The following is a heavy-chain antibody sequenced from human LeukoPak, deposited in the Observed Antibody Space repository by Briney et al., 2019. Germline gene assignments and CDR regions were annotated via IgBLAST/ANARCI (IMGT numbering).Heavy chain of an antibody. J-gene: IGHJ4*02. V-gene: IGHV4-39*07. Sequence: SETLSLTCTVSGGSISSSSYYWGWIRQPPGKGLEWIGSIYYSGTTDYNPSLKSRVTISVDGSKNQMSLTLSSVTAADTAMYYCASDAPGLLGYWGQGTLVTVSS. D-gene: IGHD2-15*01. CDR3: ASDAPGLLGY. CDR1: GGSISSSSYY. CDR2: IYYSGTT.